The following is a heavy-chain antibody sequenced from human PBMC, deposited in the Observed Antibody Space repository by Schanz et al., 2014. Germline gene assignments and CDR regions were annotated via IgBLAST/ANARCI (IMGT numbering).Heavy chain of an antibody. CDR1: GFSFSTYG. CDR2: LSFDSRHI. Sequence: EVQLVESGGGLVKPGGSLRLSCAASGFSFSTYGMTWVRQAPGKGLEWVAFLSFDSRHIYYADSVKGRFTISRDNAKSSLHLQMNSLRADDTAVYYCARDGVAATTDFEYWGQGALVTVSS. CDR3: ARDGVAATTDFEY. D-gene: IGHD1-1*01. J-gene: IGHJ4*02. V-gene: IGHV3-21*06.